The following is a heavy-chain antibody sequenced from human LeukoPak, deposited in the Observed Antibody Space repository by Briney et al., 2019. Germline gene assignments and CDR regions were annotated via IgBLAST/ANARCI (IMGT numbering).Heavy chain of an antibody. V-gene: IGHV4-39*07. Sequence: SETLSLTCTVSGGSISSSSYYWGWIRQPPGKGLEWIGSIYYSGSTYYNPSLKSRVTISVDTSKNQFSLKLSSVTAADTAVYYCARDRGYDFVGYFDYWGQGTLVTVSS. CDR3: ARDRGYDFVGYFDY. CDR1: GGSISSSSYY. CDR2: IYYSGST. D-gene: IGHD5-12*01. J-gene: IGHJ4*02.